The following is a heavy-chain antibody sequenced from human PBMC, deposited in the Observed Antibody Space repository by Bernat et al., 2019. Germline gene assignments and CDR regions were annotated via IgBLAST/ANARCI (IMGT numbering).Heavy chain of an antibody. CDR2: IIPFFGTA. Sequence: QVQLVQSGAEVKKPGSSVKVSCKASGGTFSSYAISWVRQAPGQGLEWMGGIIPFFGTANYAQKFQGRVTITADESTSTAYMELSSLRSEDTAVYYCASPEYCSSTGCYVLGAFDVWGQGTMVTVSS. J-gene: IGHJ3*01. CDR1: GGTFSSYA. V-gene: IGHV1-69*01. CDR3: ASPEYCSSTGCYVLGAFDV. D-gene: IGHD2-2*01.